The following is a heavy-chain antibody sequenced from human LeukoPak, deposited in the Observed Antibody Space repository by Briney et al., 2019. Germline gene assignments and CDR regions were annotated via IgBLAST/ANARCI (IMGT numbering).Heavy chain of an antibody. CDR3: VRDVAPRSYWYFDL. J-gene: IGHJ2*01. V-gene: IGHV3-33*01. CDR2: IYLDGSNE. D-gene: IGHD6-6*01. CDR1: GFTFSSYA. Sequence: GRSLRLSCAASGFTFSSYAMHWVRQAPGKGLEWVAVIYLDGSNEYYADSVKGRFTISRDNSKNTLYLQMNSLRAEDTAMYYCVRDVAPRSYWYFDLWGRGTLVTVSS.